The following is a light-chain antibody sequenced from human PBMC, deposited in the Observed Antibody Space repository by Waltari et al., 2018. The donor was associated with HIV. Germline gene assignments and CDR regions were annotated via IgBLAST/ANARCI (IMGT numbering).Light chain of an antibody. CDR3: AAWDDSLNGLV. Sequence: QSVLTQPPPASGNPGQRVSVTCSGSRAHIGSNTANWYQQLPGTAPKLLIYSNNQRPSGVPARFSGSKSGTSASLAISGLQSEDEADYYCAAWDDSLNGLVFGGGTKLTVL. V-gene: IGLV1-44*01. CDR2: SNN. CDR1: RAHIGSNT. J-gene: IGLJ2*01.